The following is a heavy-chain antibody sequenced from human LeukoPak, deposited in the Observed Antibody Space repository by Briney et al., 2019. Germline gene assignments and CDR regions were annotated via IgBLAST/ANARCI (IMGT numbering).Heavy chain of an antibody. CDR3: ARSLLRYFDWLSEFDY. CDR2: IYSNGST. Sequence: GGSLRLSCAASGFTVSSYYMNWVRQAPGKGLEWVSVIYSNGSTYYADSVEGRFTISRDNSKNTLYLQMNSLRAEDTAVYYCARSLLRYFDWLSEFDYWGQGTLVTVSS. D-gene: IGHD3-9*01. CDR1: GFTVSSYY. J-gene: IGHJ4*02. V-gene: IGHV3-66*01.